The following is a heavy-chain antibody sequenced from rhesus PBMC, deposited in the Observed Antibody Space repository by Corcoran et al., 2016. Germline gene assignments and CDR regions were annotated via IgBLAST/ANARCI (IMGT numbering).Heavy chain of an antibody. Sequence: EVQLVESGGGLAKPGGSLRLSCAASGFTFSDYYMDWVRQAPGKGLEWASRISNGGGNTWYADSVKGGFTMSGENAKNTLYLQMHSLRAEDTAVYYGERDGGGDPDYWGQGVLVTVYS. D-gene: IGHD3-34*01. V-gene: IGHV3-178*01. CDR1: GFTFSDYY. J-gene: IGHJ4*01. CDR2: ISNGGGNT. CDR3: ERDGGGDPDY.